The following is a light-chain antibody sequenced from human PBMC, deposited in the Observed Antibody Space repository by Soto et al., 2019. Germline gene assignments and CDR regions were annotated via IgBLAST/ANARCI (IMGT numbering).Light chain of an antibody. CDR1: QSVSIN. V-gene: IGKV3-15*01. J-gene: IGKJ1*01. Sequence: EIVMTQSPATLSVSPGDRATLSCRASQSVSINLAWYQQKPGQAPRLLIYGASTRATGVPGGFSGSGSGTEFTLTISALQSEDFAVYYCQQYNDWPPRTFGQGTKVEIK. CDR2: GAS. CDR3: QQYNDWPPRT.